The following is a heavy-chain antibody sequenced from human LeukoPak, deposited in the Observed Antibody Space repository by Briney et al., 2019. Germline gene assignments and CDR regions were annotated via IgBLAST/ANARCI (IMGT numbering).Heavy chain of an antibody. V-gene: IGHV4-59*01. Sequence: SETLSLTCAVYGGSFSGYYWSWIRQPPGKGLEWIGYIYYSGSTNYNPSLKSRVTISVDTYKKQFSLKLSSVTAADTAVYYCARADFGYLYYYYYYMDVWGKGTTVTISS. J-gene: IGHJ6*03. CDR3: ARADFGYLYYYYYYMDV. CDR2: IYYSGST. CDR1: GGSFSGYY. D-gene: IGHD3-22*01.